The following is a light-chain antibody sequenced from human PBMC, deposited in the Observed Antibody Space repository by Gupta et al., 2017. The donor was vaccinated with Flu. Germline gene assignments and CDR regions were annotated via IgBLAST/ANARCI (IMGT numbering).Light chain of an antibody. CDR3: SSYAGSNLVV. CDR1: SGDVGGYNY. V-gene: IGLV2-8*01. Sequence: QSALTQPPSASGSPGQSVTISCTGTSGDVGGYNYVSWYQQHPGKAPKLMIYEVSKRPSGVPDRFSGSKSGNTASLTVSGLQAEDESDYYCSSYAGSNLVVFGGGTKLTV. CDR2: EVS. J-gene: IGLJ2*01.